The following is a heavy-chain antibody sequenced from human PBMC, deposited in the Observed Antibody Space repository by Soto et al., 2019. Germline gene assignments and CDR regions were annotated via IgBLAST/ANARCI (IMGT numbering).Heavy chain of an antibody. CDR2: IHYSGTT. J-gene: IGHJ6*02. CDR3: ARHSPYYGMDV. Sequence: SETLSLTCTVSGGSISSSYWSWIRQPPGKGLEWIAYIHYSGTTNYNPSLKSRVTISGDTSKNQVSLELTSVTAADTAVYYCARHSPYYGMDVWGQGTTVTVSS. CDR1: GGSISSSY. V-gene: IGHV4-59*01.